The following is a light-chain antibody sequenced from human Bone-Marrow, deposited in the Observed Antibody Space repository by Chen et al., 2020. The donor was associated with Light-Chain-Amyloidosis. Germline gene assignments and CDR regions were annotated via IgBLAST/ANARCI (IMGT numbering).Light chain of an antibody. Sequence: YELTQTHSGPVSPGQTARITCAGDDLPTKYAYWYQQKPGQAPLLVIHRDTERPSGISERFSGSSSGTTATLTISGVQAEDEADYHCQSADSSGTYEVIFGGGTKLTVL. J-gene: IGLJ2*01. CDR1: DLPTKY. CDR2: RDT. V-gene: IGLV3-25*03. CDR3: QSADSSGTYEVI.